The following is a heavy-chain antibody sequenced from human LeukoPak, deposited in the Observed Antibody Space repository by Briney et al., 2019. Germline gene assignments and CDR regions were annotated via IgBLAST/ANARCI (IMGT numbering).Heavy chain of an antibody. Sequence: ASVKVSCKASGYTFTSYAMHWVRQAPGQRLEWMGWINAGNGNTKYSRKFQGRVTITRDTSASTAYMELSSLRSEDTAVYYCARDLGRFLEWLLTPTFDYWGQGTLVTVSS. V-gene: IGHV1-3*01. CDR1: GYTFTSYA. J-gene: IGHJ4*02. D-gene: IGHD3-3*01. CDR3: ARDLGRFLEWLLTPTFDY. CDR2: INAGNGNT.